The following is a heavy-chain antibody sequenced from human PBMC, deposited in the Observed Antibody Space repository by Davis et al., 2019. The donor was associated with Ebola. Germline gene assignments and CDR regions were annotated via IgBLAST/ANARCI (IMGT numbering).Heavy chain of an antibody. CDR1: GFTVSSNY. CDR2: IYSGGST. CDR3: ARELTGYSSGWYGNYFDY. D-gene: IGHD6-19*01. V-gene: IGHV3-66*01. J-gene: IGHJ4*02. Sequence: GESLKISCAASGFTVSSNYMSWVRQAPGKGLEWVSVIYSGGSTYYADSVKGRFTISRDNSKNMLYLQMNSLRAEDTAVYYCARELTGYSSGWYGNYFDYWGQGTLVTVSS.